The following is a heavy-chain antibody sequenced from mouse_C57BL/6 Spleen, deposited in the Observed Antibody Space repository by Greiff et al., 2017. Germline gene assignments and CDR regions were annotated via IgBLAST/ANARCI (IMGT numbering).Heavy chain of an antibody. CDR2: IDPSDSET. D-gene: IGHD1-1*01. J-gene: IGHJ4*01. CDR1: GYTFTSYW. Sequence: VQLQQPGAELVRPGSSVKLSCKASGYTFTSYWMHWVKQRPIQGLEWIGNIDPSDSETHYNQQFKDKATLTVDKSSSTAYMQLSSRTSEDSAVYCCARGGTVVATRAMECWGQGTSGTVSS. V-gene: IGHV1-52*01. CDR3: ARGGTVVATRAMEC.